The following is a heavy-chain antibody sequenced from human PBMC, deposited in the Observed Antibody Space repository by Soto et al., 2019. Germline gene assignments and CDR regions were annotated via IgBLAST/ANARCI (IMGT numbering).Heavy chain of an antibody. CDR1: RYSISRSNW. CDR3: TITRGDPQLHGLDY. V-gene: IGHV4-28*01. J-gene: IGHJ4*01. Sequence: SETLSLPCAVSRYSISRSNWWGWIRQPPGKGLEWIGYIYYSGTTYYNPSLKSRVTMSVDTSKNQFSLRLNSVSALETAVYYCTITRGDPQLHGLDYWGHGPVLTVSS. D-gene: IGHD6-6*01. CDR2: IYYSGTT.